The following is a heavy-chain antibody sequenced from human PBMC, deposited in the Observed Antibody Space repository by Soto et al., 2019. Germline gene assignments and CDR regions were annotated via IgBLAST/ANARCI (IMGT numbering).Heavy chain of an antibody. CDR1: GGSISSYY. CDR3: ARGESYYGSGSYYGPPYYYYGMDV. Sequence: PSETLSLTCTVSGGSISSYYWSWIRQPPGKGLEWIGYIYYSGSTNYNPSLKSRVTISINTSKNQFSLKLSSVTAADTAVYYCARGESYYGSGSYYGPPYYYYGMDVWGQGTTVTVSS. V-gene: IGHV4-59*01. J-gene: IGHJ6*02. CDR2: IYYSGST. D-gene: IGHD3-10*01.